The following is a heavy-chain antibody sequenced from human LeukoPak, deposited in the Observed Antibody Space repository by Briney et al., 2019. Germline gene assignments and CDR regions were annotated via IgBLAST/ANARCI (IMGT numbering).Heavy chain of an antibody. D-gene: IGHD4-11*01. V-gene: IGHV3-23*01. Sequence: PGGSLRLSCAASGFTFSSYAMSWVRQAPGKGLEWVSAISGSGGSTYYADSMKGRFTISRDNSKNTLYLQMNSLRAEDTAVYYCAKLGSRAVTTGTTFDYWGQGTLVTVSS. CDR1: GFTFSSYA. CDR3: AKLGSRAVTTGTTFDY. CDR2: ISGSGGST. J-gene: IGHJ4*02.